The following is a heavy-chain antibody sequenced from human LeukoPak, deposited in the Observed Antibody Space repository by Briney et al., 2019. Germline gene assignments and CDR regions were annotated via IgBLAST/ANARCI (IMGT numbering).Heavy chain of an antibody. CDR3: TRDLMDYDVSTGLHHYYMDV. CDR1: GFTFSSYW. CDR2: FNAVGRNI. Sequence: GGSLRLSCVASGFTFSSYWMHWVRQDPRKGLVWFSGFNAVGRNINYADSVRGRFTISRDNAKNTLYLQMNTLRVEDTAVYYCTRDLMDYDVSTGLHHYYMDVWGQGTTVTVSS. D-gene: IGHD3-9*01. V-gene: IGHV3-74*01. J-gene: IGHJ6*02.